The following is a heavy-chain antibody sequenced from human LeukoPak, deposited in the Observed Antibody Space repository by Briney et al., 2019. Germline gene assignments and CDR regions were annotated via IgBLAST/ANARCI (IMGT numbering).Heavy chain of an antibody. CDR1: GASINTYY. J-gene: IGHJ3*01. CDR3: VRSGSKPSGGAFDL. V-gene: IGHV4-59*08. Sequence: SDTLSLTCTVSGASINTYYWSWIRQPPGKGLQWIAYLYYSGSNNFHPSLRSRLTISVDTSKNQFSLKLNSVTAADTALYYCVRSGSKPSGGAFDLWGQGTMVTVSS. D-gene: IGHD1-26*01. CDR2: LYYSGSN.